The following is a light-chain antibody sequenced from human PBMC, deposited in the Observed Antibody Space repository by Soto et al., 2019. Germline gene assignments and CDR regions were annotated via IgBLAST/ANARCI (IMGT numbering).Light chain of an antibody. Sequence: DIQMTHSPSSLSASIADSVIITCXASQDIGTYLNWYQHKPGKAPKHLIYAASSLQTGVPSRFTGSGSGTEFTLTIDSLQPEDFETYYCQQSYTTPRITFGQGTRWRL. V-gene: IGKV1-39*01. J-gene: IGKJ5*01. CDR1: QDIGTY. CDR3: QQSYTTPRIT. CDR2: AAS.